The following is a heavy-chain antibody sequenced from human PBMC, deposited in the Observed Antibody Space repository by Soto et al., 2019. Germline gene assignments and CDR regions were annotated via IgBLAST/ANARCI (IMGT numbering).Heavy chain of an antibody. CDR1: GFSSSKYS. CDR3: PNSPSCSSCTCLDH. V-gene: IGHV3-21*06. CDR2: INDRSNYI. J-gene: IGHJ5*02. D-gene: IGHD2-15*01. Sequence: PGGSLRLSCAASGFSSSKYSMHWVRQAPGKGLECVSSINDRSNYIYYADSVKGRFTIPRDNAINSLYLQMNSLRPDHTAVYYCPNSPSCSSCTCLDHWGRGPLVTVSS.